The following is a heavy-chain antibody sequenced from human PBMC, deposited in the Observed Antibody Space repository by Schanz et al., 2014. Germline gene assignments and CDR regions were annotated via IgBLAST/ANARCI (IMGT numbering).Heavy chain of an antibody. Sequence: QVQLQESGPGLVKPSENLSLTCTVSDGSISSSSYYWGWIRQPPGKGLEWIGSIYQSGTTYYSPSPKSRVTISVDTPKNQSPLKLSSVTAADTAVYYCARPGGSSWSFAYWGLGRLVIVSS. V-gene: IGHV4-39*01. CDR2: IYQSGTT. CDR3: ARPGGSSWSFAY. D-gene: IGHD6-13*01. CDR1: DGSISSSSYY. J-gene: IGHJ4*02.